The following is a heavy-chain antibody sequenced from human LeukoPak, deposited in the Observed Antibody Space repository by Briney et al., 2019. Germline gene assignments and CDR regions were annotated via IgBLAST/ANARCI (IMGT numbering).Heavy chain of an antibody. CDR3: ASSLLHRVFDY. Sequence: GGSLRLSCAASGFTFSNYTMNWVRQAPGKGLEWVSSISSSSSYIFYADSVKGRFTISRDNAKNSLYLQMNSLRGEDTAVYYCASSLLHRVFDYWGQGTLVTVSS. V-gene: IGHV3-21*01. D-gene: IGHD1-26*01. CDR2: ISSSSSYI. CDR1: GFTFSNYT. J-gene: IGHJ4*02.